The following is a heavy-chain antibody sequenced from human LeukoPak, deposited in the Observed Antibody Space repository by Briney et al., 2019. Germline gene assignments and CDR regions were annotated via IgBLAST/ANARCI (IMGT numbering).Heavy chain of an antibody. CDR2: ISSNSNYI. CDR1: GFSFSTFD. Sequence: PGGSLRLSCAASGFSFSTFDMDWVRQAPGKGLEWLSYISSNSNYIHYADSVKGRFTISRDNAKNSLYLQMNSLRAEGTAVYYCARVGAFSAINYWGQGTLVTVSS. V-gene: IGHV3-21*06. D-gene: IGHD5-18*01. J-gene: IGHJ4*02. CDR3: ARVGAFSAINY.